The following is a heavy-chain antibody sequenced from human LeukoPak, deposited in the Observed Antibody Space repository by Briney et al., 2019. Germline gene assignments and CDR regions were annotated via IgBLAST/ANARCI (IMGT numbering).Heavy chain of an antibody. CDR2: ISSSSSYI. CDR1: GFTFDDYA. V-gene: IGHV3-21*01. CDR3: ARDSDCSIRSPRKMYCYYGMDV. J-gene: IGHJ6*02. Sequence: PGRSLRLSCAASGFTFDDYAMHWVRQAPGEGLEWVSSISSSSSYIYYADSVKGRFTISRDNAKNSLYLQMNSLRAEDTAVYYCARDSDCSIRSPRKMYCYYGMDVWGQGTTVTVSS. D-gene: IGHD2-2*01.